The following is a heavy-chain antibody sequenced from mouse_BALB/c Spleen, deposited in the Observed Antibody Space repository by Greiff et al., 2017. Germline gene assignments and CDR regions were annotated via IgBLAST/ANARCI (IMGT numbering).Heavy chain of an antibody. Sequence: EVKLMESGPSLVKPSQTLSLTCSVTGDSITSGYWNWIRKFPGNKLEYMGYISYSGSTYYNPSLKSRISITRDTSKNQYYLQLNSVTTEDTATYYCARSPSTATSWFAYWGQGTLVTVSA. J-gene: IGHJ3*01. D-gene: IGHD1-2*01. CDR1: GDSITSGY. CDR2: ISYSGST. V-gene: IGHV3-8*02. CDR3: ARSPSTATSWFAY.